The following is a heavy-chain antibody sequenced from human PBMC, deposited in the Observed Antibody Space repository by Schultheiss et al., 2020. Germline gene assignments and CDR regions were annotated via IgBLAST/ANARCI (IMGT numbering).Heavy chain of an antibody. CDR1: GGSISSGDYY. J-gene: IGHJ5*02. CDR3: ARGADYLGP. CDR2: IYYSGST. D-gene: IGHD3-16*01. Sequence: SATLSLTCTVSGGSISSGDYYWSWIRQPPGKGLEWIGYIYYSGSTNYNPSLKSRVTISLDTSNNQFSLRLSSVTAADTAVYYCARGADYLGPWGQGTLVTVSS. V-gene: IGHV4-61*08.